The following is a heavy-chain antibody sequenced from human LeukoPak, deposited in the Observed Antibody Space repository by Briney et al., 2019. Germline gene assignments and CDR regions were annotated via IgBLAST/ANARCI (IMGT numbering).Heavy chain of an antibody. D-gene: IGHD3-16*02. Sequence: SETLSLTCAVSGYSISSGYYWGWIRQPPGKGLEWIGSIYHSGSTYYNPSLKSRVTISVDTSKNQFSLKLSSVTAADTAVYYCAGEGVITFGGVIDYWGQGTLVTVSS. CDR2: IYHSGST. J-gene: IGHJ4*02. V-gene: IGHV4-38-2*02. CDR1: GYSISSGYY. CDR3: AGEGVITFGGVIDY.